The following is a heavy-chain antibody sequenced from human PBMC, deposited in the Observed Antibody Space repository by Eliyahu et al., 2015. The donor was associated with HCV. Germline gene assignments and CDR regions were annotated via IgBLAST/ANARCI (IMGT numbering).Heavy chain of an antibody. J-gene: IGHJ6*02. CDR2: IYSGADTI. V-gene: IGHV3-11*01. CDR3: ARGHYGLDV. CDR1: GFTFSGHY. Sequence: QEQLVESGGGLVKPGGSLRLSCTASGFTFSGHYMSWIRQAPGKGLEWVSYIYSGADTIYYADSVKGRFTISRDNTKNSGYLQMNSLRPEDTAVYYCARGHYGLDVWGQGTTVTVSS.